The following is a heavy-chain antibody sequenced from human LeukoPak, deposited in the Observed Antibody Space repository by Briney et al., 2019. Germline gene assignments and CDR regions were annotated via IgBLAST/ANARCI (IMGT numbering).Heavy chain of an antibody. V-gene: IGHV3-20*04. CDR1: GFAFDEHG. CDR2: INWSGGST. D-gene: IGHD2-2*01. Sequence: GGSLRLSCTASGFAFDEHGMSWVRQVPGKGLEWVSGINWSGGSTGYADPLRGRFTISRDNAKNSLYLLMDSLRAEDTALYYCARAPITSPFYFDYWGQGTLVTVSS. CDR3: ARAPITSPFYFDY. J-gene: IGHJ4*02.